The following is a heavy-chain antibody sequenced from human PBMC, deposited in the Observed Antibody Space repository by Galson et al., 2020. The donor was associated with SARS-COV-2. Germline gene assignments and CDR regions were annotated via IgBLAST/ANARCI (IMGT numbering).Heavy chain of an antibody. J-gene: IGHJ3*02. CDR3: EIPYSGSYYAAFDI. CDR2: ITYDERNK. Sequence: YAMHWVRQAPGKGLEWLAVITYDERNKYYADSVKGRYTIDRDNSKNTLYLQMNSLRAEDTAVYYCEIPYSGSYYAAFDIWGQGIMVTVSS. CDR1: YA. D-gene: IGHD1-26*01. V-gene: IGHV3-30*04.